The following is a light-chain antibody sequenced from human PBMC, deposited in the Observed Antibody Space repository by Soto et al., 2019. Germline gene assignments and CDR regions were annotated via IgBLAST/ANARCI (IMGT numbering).Light chain of an antibody. J-gene: IGKJ4*01. V-gene: IGKV1-33*01. CDR2: DAS. Sequence: DIQMTQSPSSLSASAGDRVTITCQASQDISNHLNWYQQKAGKAPKLLINDASNLQAGVPSRFSGSGARTDFTLTISSLQPEDIATYYCQQYVNALTFDGGTKVEIK. CDR1: QDISNH. CDR3: QQYVNALT.